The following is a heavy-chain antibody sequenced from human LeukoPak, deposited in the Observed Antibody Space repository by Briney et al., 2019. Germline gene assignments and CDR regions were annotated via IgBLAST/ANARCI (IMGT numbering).Heavy chain of an antibody. D-gene: IGHD3-3*01. CDR1: GFTFSSYW. Sequence: GGSLRLSCVASGFTFSSYWMHWVRQAPGKGLEWVSYISSSGSTIYYADSVKGRFTISRGNAKNSLYLQMNSLRAEDTAVYYCACESGYDHYGMDVWGKGTTVTVSS. CDR3: ACESGYDHYGMDV. V-gene: IGHV3-48*04. CDR2: ISSSGSTI. J-gene: IGHJ6*04.